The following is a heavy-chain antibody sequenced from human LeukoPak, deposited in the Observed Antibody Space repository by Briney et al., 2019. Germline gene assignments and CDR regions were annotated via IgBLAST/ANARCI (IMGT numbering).Heavy chain of an antibody. V-gene: IGHV3-53*01. D-gene: IGHD2/OR15-2a*01. CDR2: IYSDNT. J-gene: IGHJ4*02. CDR1: GFTVSSNS. CDR3: AKEGSMALFDY. Sequence: GGSLRLSCTVSGFTVSSNSMSWVRQAPGKGLEWVSFIYSDNTHYSDSVKGRFTISRDNSKNTLYLQMNSLRAEDTAVYYCAKEGSMALFDYWGQGTLVTVSS.